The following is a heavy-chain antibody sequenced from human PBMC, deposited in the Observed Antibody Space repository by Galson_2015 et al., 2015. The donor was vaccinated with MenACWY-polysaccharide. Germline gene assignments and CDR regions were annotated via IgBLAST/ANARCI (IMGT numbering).Heavy chain of an antibody. J-gene: IGHJ5*02. V-gene: IGHV1-2*06. CDR1: GYTFTSYA. CDR2: INPNSGGT. D-gene: IGHD5-24*01. CDR3: ARDLGDGYNCWFDP. Sequence: SVKVSCKASGYTFTSYAMNWVRQAPGQGLEWMGRINPNSGGTNYAQKFQGRVTITRDTSASTAYMELSSLRSEDTAVYYCARDLGDGYNCWFDPWGQGTLVTVSS.